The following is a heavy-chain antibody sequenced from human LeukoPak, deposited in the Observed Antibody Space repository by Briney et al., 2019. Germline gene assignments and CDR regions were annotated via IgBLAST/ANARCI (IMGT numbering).Heavy chain of an antibody. CDR2: INPNSGGT. V-gene: IGHV1-2*02. Sequence: GASVKVSCKASGYTFTGYYMHWVRQAPGQGLEWMGWINPNSGGTNYAQKFQERVTITRDMSTSTAYMELSSLRSEDTAVYYCAVFNPSSSWPDYWGQGTLVTVSS. CDR3: AVFNPSSSWPDY. CDR1: GYTFTGYY. D-gene: IGHD6-13*01. J-gene: IGHJ4*02.